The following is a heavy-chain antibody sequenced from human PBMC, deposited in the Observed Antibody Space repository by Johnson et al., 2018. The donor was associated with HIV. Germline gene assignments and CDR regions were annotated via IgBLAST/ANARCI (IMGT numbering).Heavy chain of an antibody. V-gene: IGHV3-30-3*01. J-gene: IGHJ3*02. CDR2: ISDDGTNT. CDR3: ARDRGWELLLGAFDI. CDR1: EFSFSTYA. Sequence: QVQLVESGGGLVQPGGSLRLSCAASEFSFSTYAMRWVRQAPGKGLEGGAVISDDGTNTDYADSVTGRFTISRDNSKNTLYLKMNSLRAEDTAVYYCARDRGWELLLGAFDIWGQGTMVTVSS. D-gene: IGHD1-26*01.